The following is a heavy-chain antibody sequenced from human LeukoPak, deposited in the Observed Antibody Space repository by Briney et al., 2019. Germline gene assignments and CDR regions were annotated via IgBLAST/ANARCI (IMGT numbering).Heavy chain of an antibody. Sequence: GGSLRLSCAASGFTFSSYAMGWVRQAPGKGLEWVSTISGSGGSTYYADSVKGRFTISRDNSKNTLYLQMNSLRAEDTAVYYCASSAIRGLLVPLGYWGQGTLVTVSS. D-gene: IGHD3-10*01. CDR3: ASSAIRGLLVPLGY. CDR1: GFTFSSYA. CDR2: ISGSGGST. V-gene: IGHV3-23*01. J-gene: IGHJ4*02.